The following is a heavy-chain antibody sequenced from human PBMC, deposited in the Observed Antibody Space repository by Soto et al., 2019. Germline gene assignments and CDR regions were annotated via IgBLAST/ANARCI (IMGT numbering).Heavy chain of an antibody. CDR3: ARASRWYLTY. J-gene: IGHJ4*02. Sequence: GGSLTLSCAASGFTFSTYWMSWVRQAPGKGLEWVANIKEDGSEIYYADSLKGRFTISRDNAKNSLYLQMNSLRAEDTAVYYCARASRWYLTYWGQGXLVTVSS. CDR1: GFTFSTYW. CDR2: IKEDGSEI. D-gene: IGHD6-13*01. V-gene: IGHV3-7*01.